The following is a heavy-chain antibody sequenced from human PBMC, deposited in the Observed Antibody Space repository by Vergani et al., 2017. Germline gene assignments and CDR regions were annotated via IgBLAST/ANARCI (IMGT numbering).Heavy chain of an antibody. D-gene: IGHD5-18*01. CDR2: ISGSGGST. V-gene: IGHV3-23*04. J-gene: IGHJ4*02. Sequence: EVQLVESGGGLVQPGGSLRLSCAASGFTFSSYAMSWVRQAPGKGLEWVSVISGSGGSTYYADSVKGRFTISRDNSKNTLYLQMNSLRAEDTAVYYCARRGYSYGYSSYYFDYWGQGTLVTVSS. CDR1: GFTFSSYA. CDR3: ARRGYSYGYSSYYFDY.